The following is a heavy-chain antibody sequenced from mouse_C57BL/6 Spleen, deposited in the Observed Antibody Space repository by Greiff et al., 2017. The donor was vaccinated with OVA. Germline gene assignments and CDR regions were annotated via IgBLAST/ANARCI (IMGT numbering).Heavy chain of an antibody. D-gene: IGHD3-3*01. CDR3: AIGHGPYCAMDY. CDR1: GYAFSSSW. CDR2: IYPGDGDT. V-gene: IGHV1-82*01. J-gene: IGHJ4*01. Sequence: QVQLQQSGPELVKPGASVKISCKASGYAFSSSWMNWVKQRPGKGLEWIGRIYPGDGDTNYNGKFKGKATLTADKSSSTAYMQLSSLTSDDSAVYFCAIGHGPYCAMDYWGQGTSVTVSS.